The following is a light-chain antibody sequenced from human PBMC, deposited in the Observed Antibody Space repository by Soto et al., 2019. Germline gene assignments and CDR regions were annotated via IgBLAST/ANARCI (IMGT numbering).Light chain of an antibody. Sequence: QSALAQPASVSGSPGQSVTISCSGSSSDVGAYNFVSWYQQHPGKAPKLIIFEVNNRPSVVSNRFSGFKSGNMASLTISGPQSEDEADYYCSSYTTTSTPVVFGGGTKATVL. CDR2: EVN. CDR1: SSDVGAYNF. V-gene: IGLV2-14*01. J-gene: IGLJ2*01. CDR3: SSYTTTSTPVV.